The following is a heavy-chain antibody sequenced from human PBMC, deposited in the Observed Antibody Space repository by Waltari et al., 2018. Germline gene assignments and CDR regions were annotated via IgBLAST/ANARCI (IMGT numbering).Heavy chain of an antibody. J-gene: IGHJ4*02. D-gene: IGHD3-9*01. CDR1: GYSISSGYY. CDR3: ARGDIPDY. CDR2: IYHSGNT. V-gene: IGHV4-38-2*01. Sequence: QVQLQESGPGLVKPSETLSLTCAVSGYSISSGYYWGWIRQPPGKGLAWIGSIYHSGNTYYNASRKSRVTISVDTSKNQFSLKLSSVTAADTAVYYCARGDIPDYWGQGTLVTVSS.